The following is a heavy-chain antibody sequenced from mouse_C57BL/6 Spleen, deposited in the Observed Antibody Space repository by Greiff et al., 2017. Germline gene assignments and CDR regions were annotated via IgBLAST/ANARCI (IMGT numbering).Heavy chain of an antibody. CDR2: INPSSGYT. Sequence: VQLVEPGAELAKPGASVKLSCKASGYTFTSYWMHWVNQRPGRGLDWIGYINPSSGYTKYNQKFKDKATLTADKSSRTAYMQLNSLTYEDSAVYYCASPYYYGRGFAYWCQVALVTVSA. D-gene: IGHD1-1*01. V-gene: IGHV1-7*01. CDR3: ASPYYYGRGFAY. J-gene: IGHJ3*01. CDR1: GYTFTSYW.